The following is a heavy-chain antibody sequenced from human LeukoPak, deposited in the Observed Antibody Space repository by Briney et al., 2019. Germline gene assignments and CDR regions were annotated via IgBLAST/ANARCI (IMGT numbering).Heavy chain of an antibody. Sequence: GASVKVSCKVSGYTLTELSMHWVRQAPGKGLEWMGGFDPEDGETIYAQKFQGRVTMTTDTSTSTAYMELRSLRSDDTAVYYCARSSGWYKSIDYWGQGTLVTVSS. CDR1: GYTLTELS. CDR2: FDPEDGET. J-gene: IGHJ4*02. CDR3: ARSSGWYKSIDY. D-gene: IGHD6-19*01. V-gene: IGHV1-24*01.